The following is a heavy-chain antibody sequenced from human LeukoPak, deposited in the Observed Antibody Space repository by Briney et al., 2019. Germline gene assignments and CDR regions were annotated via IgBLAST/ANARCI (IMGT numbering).Heavy chain of an antibody. CDR1: GFTFSSYC. D-gene: IGHD3-22*01. V-gene: IGHV3-21*01. CDR3: ARDLRSSGYYAFDY. CDR2: ISTSSSYI. J-gene: IGHJ4*02. Sequence: GGSLRLSCAASGFTFSSYCMNWVRQAPGKGLEWVSCISTSSSYIYYADSVKGRFTTSRDNAKNSLYLQMNSLRAEDTAVYYCARDLRSSGYYAFDYWGQGTLVTVSS.